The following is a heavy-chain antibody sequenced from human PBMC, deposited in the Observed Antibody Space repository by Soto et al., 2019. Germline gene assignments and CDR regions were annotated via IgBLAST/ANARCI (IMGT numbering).Heavy chain of an antibody. CDR3: TTDPRDIEPLYYYYGMDV. V-gene: IGHV3-15*01. Sequence: PVGSLRLSCAASGFTFSNAWMSWVRQAPGKGLEWVGRIKSKTDGGTTDYAAPVKGRFTISRDDSKNTLYLQMNSLKTEDTAVYYCTTDPRDIEPLYYYYGMDVWGQGTTVTVSS. J-gene: IGHJ6*02. CDR1: GFTFSNAW. CDR2: IKSKTDGGTT. D-gene: IGHD2-15*01.